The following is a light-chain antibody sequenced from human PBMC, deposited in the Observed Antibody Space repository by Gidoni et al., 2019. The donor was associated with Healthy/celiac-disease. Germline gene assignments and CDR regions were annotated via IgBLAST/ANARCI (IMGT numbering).Light chain of an antibody. CDR2: SNN. V-gene: IGLV1-44*01. CDR1: SSHIGSNT. CDR3: AAWDDSLNGRV. J-gene: IGLJ3*02. Sequence: QSVLTQPPSASGTPGQRVTISCSGRSSHIGSNTVNWYQQLPGTAHKLLFYSNNQRPSGFPDRFSVSKSGTSASLAISGLQSEDEADYYCAAWDDSLNGRVFGGGTKLTVL.